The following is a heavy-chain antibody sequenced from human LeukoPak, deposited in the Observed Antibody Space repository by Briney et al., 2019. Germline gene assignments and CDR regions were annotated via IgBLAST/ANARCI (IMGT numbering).Heavy chain of an antibody. CDR1: GFTFSNYE. Sequence: GGSLRLSCAASGFTFSNYEMNWVRQAPGKGLDWVAYISRGGRTVDYADSVKGRFTISRDSAKNALYLQMNSLRAEDTAVYYCARVQFQWFDPWGQGTLVTVSS. V-gene: IGHV3-48*03. CDR2: ISRGGRTV. J-gene: IGHJ5*02. D-gene: IGHD6-19*01. CDR3: ARVQFQWFDP.